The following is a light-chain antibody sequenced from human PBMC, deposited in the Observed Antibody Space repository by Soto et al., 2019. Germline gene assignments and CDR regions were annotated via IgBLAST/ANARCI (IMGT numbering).Light chain of an antibody. CDR1: QSSSRT. Sequence: IVMTQSPVTLYVSPGERATLSCRAIQSSSRTLAWYQQKPGQGPSLLIYGTSTRAGAVPARFSGGGSGTDFTLTITSLQSEDFAVYYCHQYNGWPRTFGQGTQGEI. V-gene: IGKV3-15*01. J-gene: IGKJ1*01. CDR2: GTS. CDR3: HQYNGWPRT.